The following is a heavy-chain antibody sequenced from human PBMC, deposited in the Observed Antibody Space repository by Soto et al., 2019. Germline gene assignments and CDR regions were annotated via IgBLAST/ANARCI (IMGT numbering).Heavy chain of an antibody. CDR1: GYTLTKHY. Sequence: ASVKVSCKASGYTLTKHYVHWVRQAPGQGLEWMGIINPTGDRTTYAQNFQGRLTMTRDTSTGTVYMELSSLRSGDTAVYYCARDLSYSSGWDYFDYWGQGTLVTVSS. D-gene: IGHD6-19*01. V-gene: IGHV1-46*01. J-gene: IGHJ4*02. CDR2: INPTGDRT. CDR3: ARDLSYSSGWDYFDY.